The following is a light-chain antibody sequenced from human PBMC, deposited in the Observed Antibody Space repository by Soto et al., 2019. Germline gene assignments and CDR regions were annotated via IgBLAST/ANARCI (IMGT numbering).Light chain of an antibody. CDR3: SSYGGTNNVV. CDR1: SSDVGGYKY. J-gene: IGLJ2*01. Sequence: QSALTQPPSASGSPGLSVTISCTGTSSDVGGYKYVSWYQHHPGKAPKVVIYEVTKRPSGVPDRFSGSQSGNTASLTVSGLQAEDEADYYCSSYGGTNNVVFGGGTKLTVL. V-gene: IGLV2-8*01. CDR2: EVT.